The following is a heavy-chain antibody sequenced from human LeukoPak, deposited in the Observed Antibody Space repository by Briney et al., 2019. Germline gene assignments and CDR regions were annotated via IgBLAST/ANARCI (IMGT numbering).Heavy chain of an antibody. CDR2: IKQDGSEK. D-gene: IGHD1-1*01. Sequence: PGGSLRLSCAASGFTFSSYWMSWVRQAPGKGLEWVANIKQDGSEKYYVDSVKGRFTISRDNAKNSLYLQMNSLRAEDTAVYYCARVAWLERQGFFDYWGQGTLVTVSS. V-gene: IGHV3-7*01. CDR1: GFTFSSYW. CDR3: ARVAWLERQGFFDY. J-gene: IGHJ4*02.